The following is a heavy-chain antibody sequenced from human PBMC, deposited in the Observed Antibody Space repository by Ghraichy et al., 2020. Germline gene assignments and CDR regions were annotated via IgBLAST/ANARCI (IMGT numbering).Heavy chain of an antibody. Sequence: ETLSLTCVASGFSFSRHWMSWVRQAPGKGLEWVASIKSDGSEIFYVDSVKGRFTISRDNAENSVSLEMNSLRVEDTAVYYCARDPYGDYKYGGTDYWGQGTLVSVSS. CDR1: GFSFSRHW. J-gene: IGHJ4*02. CDR3: ARDPYGDYKYGGTDY. V-gene: IGHV3-7*01. D-gene: IGHD4-17*01. CDR2: IKSDGSEI.